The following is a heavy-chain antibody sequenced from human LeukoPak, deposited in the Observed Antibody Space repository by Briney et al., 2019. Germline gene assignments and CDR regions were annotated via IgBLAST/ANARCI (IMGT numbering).Heavy chain of an antibody. CDR1: GASISRDY. V-gene: IGHV4-59*01. J-gene: IGHJ6*03. CDR3: ARGGYSYGWDYYYYYMDV. CDR2: IYYSGST. D-gene: IGHD5-18*01. Sequence: SETLSLTCTVSGASISRDYWSWIRQPPGKGLEWIGYIYYSGSTNYNPSFKSRVTISVDTSKNQFSLKLSSVTAADTAVYYCARGGYSYGWDYYYYYMDVWGKGTTVTVSS.